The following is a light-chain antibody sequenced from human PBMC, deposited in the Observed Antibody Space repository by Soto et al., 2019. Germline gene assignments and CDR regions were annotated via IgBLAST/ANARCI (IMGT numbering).Light chain of an antibody. CDR1: QSISSW. V-gene: IGKV1-5*01. CDR2: DAS. Sequence: DIQMTQSPSTLSASVGDRVTITCRASQSISSWLAWYQQRPGKAPKLLIYDASNLESGVPSRFSGYGSGTEFSLTINSLQPDDFATYYCQQYNTYSSWTFGQGTKVEIK. CDR3: QQYNTYSSWT. J-gene: IGKJ1*01.